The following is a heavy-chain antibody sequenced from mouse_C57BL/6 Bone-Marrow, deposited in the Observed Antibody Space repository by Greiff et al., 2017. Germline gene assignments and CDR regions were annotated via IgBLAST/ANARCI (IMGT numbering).Heavy chain of an antibody. D-gene: IGHD1-1*01. CDR2: ISSGGSYT. V-gene: IGHV5-6*01. J-gene: IGHJ2*01. CDR1: GFTFSSYG. CDR3: ARLFITTGVYFDY. Sequence: EVKLVESGGDLVKPGGSLKLSCAASGFTFSSYGMSWVRQTPDKRLEWVATISSGGSYTYYPDSVKGRFTISRDKSKNTLYLQKSSLTSADIAMYYCARLFITTGVYFDYWGQGTTLTVSS.